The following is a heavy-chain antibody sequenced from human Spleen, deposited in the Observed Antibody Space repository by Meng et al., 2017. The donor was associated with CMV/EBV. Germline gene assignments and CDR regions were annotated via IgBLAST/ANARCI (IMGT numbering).Heavy chain of an antibody. Sequence: GESLKISCAASEFTFRSYRMHWVRQAPGKGLEWLAGISYDGSDTYYVDSVKGRFTIFRDNSKNTLSLQMDSLRAEDTAVYYCARDENGGSIFGVSRRYYYYGIDVWGQGTTVTVSS. V-gene: IGHV3-30*04. CDR1: EFTFRSYR. CDR3: ARDENGGSIFGVSRRYYYYGIDV. CDR2: ISYDGSDT. J-gene: IGHJ6*02. D-gene: IGHD3-3*01.